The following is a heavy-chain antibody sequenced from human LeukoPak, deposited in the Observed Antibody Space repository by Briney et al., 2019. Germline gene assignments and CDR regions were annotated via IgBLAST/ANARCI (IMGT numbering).Heavy chain of an antibody. CDR2: ISSSGSTI. CDR1: GFTFSGYE. CDR3: ARVYGSGSYSGFDY. J-gene: IGHJ4*02. D-gene: IGHD3-10*01. V-gene: IGHV3-48*03. Sequence: PGGSLRLSCAASGFTFSGYEMNWVRQAPGKGLEWVSYISSSGSTIYYADSVKGRFTISRDNAKNSLYLQMNSLRAEDTAVYYCARVYGSGSYSGFDYWGQGTLVTVSS.